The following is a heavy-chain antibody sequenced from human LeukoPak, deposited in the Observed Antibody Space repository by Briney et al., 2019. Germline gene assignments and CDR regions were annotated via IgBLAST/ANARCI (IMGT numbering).Heavy chain of an antibody. CDR3: ARDIDTMTNAFDI. CDR1: GGSISSSSYY. D-gene: IGHD3-22*01. CDR2: IYYSGST. Sequence: SETLSLTCTVSGGSISSSSYYWGWIRQPPGKGLEWIGSIYYSGSTYYNPSLKSRVTISVDTSKNQFSLKLSSVTAADTAVYYCARDIDTMTNAFDIWGQGTMVTVSS. V-gene: IGHV4-39*07. J-gene: IGHJ3*02.